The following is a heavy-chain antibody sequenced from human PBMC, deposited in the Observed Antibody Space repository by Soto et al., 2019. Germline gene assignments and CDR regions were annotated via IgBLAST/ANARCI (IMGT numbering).Heavy chain of an antibody. V-gene: IGHV4-61*08. CDR3: ARVNYDFWSGYYAPPAPYFDY. Sequence: PSETLSLTCTVSGGSISSGGYYWSWIRQHQGKDLKCIGYIYYSGSTNYNPSLKSRVTISVDTSNNQFSLKLSSVTAADTAVYYCARVNYDFWSGYYAPPAPYFDYWGQGTLVTVSS. J-gene: IGHJ4*02. D-gene: IGHD3-3*01. CDR1: GGSISSGGYY. CDR2: IYYSGST.